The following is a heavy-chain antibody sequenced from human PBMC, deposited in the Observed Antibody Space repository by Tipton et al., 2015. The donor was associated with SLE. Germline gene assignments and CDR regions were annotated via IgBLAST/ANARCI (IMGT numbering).Heavy chain of an antibody. CDR2: IHHSGGS. V-gene: IGHV4-59*01. J-gene: IGHJ3*02. CDR1: GGSITNYH. CDR3: ATWDFDWSNAFDI. D-gene: IGHD3-9*01. Sequence: GLVKPSETLSLTFTVSGGSITNYHWSCVRQPPGKGLEWIGYIHHSGGSRYNSSLKSRVTISLDTSKMQFSLNLNSVTSADTAVYYCATWDFDWSNAFDIWGQGIMVTVSS.